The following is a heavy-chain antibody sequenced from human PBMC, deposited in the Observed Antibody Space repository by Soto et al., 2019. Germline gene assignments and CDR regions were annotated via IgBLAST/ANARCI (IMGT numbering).Heavy chain of an antibody. CDR2: MNTNSGNT. CDR3: ARGGLDSSGWYESYFQH. V-gene: IGHV1-8*01. Sequence: QVQLVQSGAEVKKPGASVKVSCKASGYTFTSYDINWVRQATGQGLEWMGWMNTNSGNTGYAQKFQGRVTMTRNTSISTAYMELSSLRSEDTAVYYCARGGLDSSGWYESYFQHWGQGTLVTVSS. J-gene: IGHJ1*01. CDR1: GYTFTSYD. D-gene: IGHD6-19*01.